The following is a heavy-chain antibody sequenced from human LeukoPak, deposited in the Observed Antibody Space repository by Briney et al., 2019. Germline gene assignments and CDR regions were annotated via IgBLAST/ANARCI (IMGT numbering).Heavy chain of an antibody. CDR3: ARGFVTNGGFDP. J-gene: IGHJ5*02. Sequence: ASVKVSCKASGGTFSSYYMRWVRQAPGQGLEWMGIINPSGGSTSYAQKFQGRVTMTRDTSTSTVYMELSSLRSEDTAVYYCARGFVTNGGFDPWGQGTLVTVSS. CDR2: INPSGGST. D-gene: IGHD3-10*01. V-gene: IGHV1-46*01. CDR1: GGTFSSYY.